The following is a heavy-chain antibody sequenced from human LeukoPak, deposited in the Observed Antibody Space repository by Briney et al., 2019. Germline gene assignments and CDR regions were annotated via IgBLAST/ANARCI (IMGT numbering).Heavy chain of an antibody. J-gene: IGHJ4*02. D-gene: IGHD3-3*01. CDR2: IYYSGST. Sequence: SETLSLTCTVSGGSISSYYWSWIRQPPGKGLEWIGYIYYSGSTYYNPSLKSRVTISVDTSKDQFSLKVNSVTAADTAVYYCATSNFWSGYSDYWGQGTLVIVSS. V-gene: IGHV4-59*04. CDR1: GGSISSYY. CDR3: ATSNFWSGYSDY.